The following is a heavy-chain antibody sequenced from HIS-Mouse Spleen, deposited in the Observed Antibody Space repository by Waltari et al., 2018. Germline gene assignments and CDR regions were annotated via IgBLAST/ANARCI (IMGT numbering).Heavy chain of an antibody. CDR2: IYYRGST. Sequence: QLQLQESGPGRVKPSETLSLTCTVTGGPLSSSSYYWGWIRQPPGKGLEWIGSIYYRGSTYYNPSLKSRVTISVDTSKNQFSLKLSSVTAADTAVYYCAREIPYSSSWYDWYFDLWGRGTLVTVSS. J-gene: IGHJ2*01. D-gene: IGHD6-13*01. V-gene: IGHV4-39*07. CDR1: GGPLSSSSYY. CDR3: AREIPYSSSWYDWYFDL.